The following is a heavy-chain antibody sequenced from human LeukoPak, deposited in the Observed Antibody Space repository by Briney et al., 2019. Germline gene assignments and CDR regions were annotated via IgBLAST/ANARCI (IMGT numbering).Heavy chain of an antibody. V-gene: IGHV3-23*01. CDR2: ISGSGGST. D-gene: IGHD3-10*01. J-gene: IGHJ4*02. CDR3: AKEARGFSVPYYFDY. CDR1: GFTFSSYA. Sequence: GGSLRLSCAASGFTFSSYAMSWVRQAPGKGLEWVSAISGSGGSTYYADSVKGRFTISRDNPKNTLYLQMNGLRAEDTAVYYCAKEARGFSVPYYFDYRGQGTLVTVSS.